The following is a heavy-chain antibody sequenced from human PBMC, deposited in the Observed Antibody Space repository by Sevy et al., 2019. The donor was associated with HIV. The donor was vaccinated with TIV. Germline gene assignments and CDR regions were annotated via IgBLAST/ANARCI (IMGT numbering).Heavy chain of an antibody. CDR1: GFTFSSYN. J-gene: IGHJ4*02. V-gene: IGHV3-21*01. CDR2: INSSSNYI. CDR3: ARERKKDSYLSGFFDY. Sequence: GGSLRLSCAASGFTFSSYNMNWVRQAPGKGLEWVSSINSSSNYIYHADSVKGRFTISRDNARNSLYLQMNSLRAEDTAVYYCARERKKDSYLSGFFDYWGQGTLVTVSS. D-gene: IGHD3-10*01.